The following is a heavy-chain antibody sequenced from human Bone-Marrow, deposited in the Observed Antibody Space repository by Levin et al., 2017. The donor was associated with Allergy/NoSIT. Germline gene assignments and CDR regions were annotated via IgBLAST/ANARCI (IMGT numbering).Heavy chain of an antibody. CDR3: ARDSRGLGVYDY. CDR2: ISSSISYI. J-gene: IGHJ4*02. CDR1: GFPFSAYS. D-gene: IGHD3/OR15-3a*01. V-gene: IGHV3-21*01. Sequence: PSETLSLTCAASGFPFSAYSMNWVRQAPGKGLEWVSFISSSISYINYADSVKGRFTISRDNAENSLYLQLNSLRAEDTAVYYCARDSRGLGVYDYWGQGTLVTVSS.